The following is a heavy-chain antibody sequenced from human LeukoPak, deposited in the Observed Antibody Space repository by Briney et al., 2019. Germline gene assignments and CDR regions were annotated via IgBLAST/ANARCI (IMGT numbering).Heavy chain of an antibody. CDR1: GYTFTRYD. D-gene: IGHD2-2*01. CDR3: ARGGSSTRTGGYYFDY. CDR2: MNPNSGNT. J-gene: IGHJ4*02. V-gene: IGHV1-8*03. Sequence: ASVKVSCKAFGYTFTRYDINWVRQATGQGREWMGWMNPNSGNTGYAQKFQGRVTITRNTSISTAYMELSSLRSEDTAVYYCARGGSSTRTGGYYFDYRGQGTLVTVSS.